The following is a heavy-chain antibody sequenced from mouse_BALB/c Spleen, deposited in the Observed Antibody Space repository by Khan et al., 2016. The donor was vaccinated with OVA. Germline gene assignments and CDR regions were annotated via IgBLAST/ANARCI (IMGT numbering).Heavy chain of an antibody. CDR1: GFTFSTYG. J-gene: IGHJ3*01. CDR3: ARLAYYDDSEGFAY. CDR2: ISSGGSYT. D-gene: IGHD1-1*01. V-gene: IGHV5-6*01. Sequence: EVELVESGGDLVKPEGSLKLSCAASGFTFSTYGMSWVRQTPDKRLEWVATISSGGSYTYYPDRVQGRFTISRDNAKNTLYLQMSSLKSEDTAMFYCARLAYYDDSEGFAYWGQGTLVTVSA.